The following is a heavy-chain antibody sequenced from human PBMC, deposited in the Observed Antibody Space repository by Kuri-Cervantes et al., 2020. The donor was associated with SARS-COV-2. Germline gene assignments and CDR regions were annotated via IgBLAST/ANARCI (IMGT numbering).Heavy chain of an antibody. CDR3: ARGKIGGTICLDV. CDR2: ISYDGSNK. D-gene: IGHD3-3*01. J-gene: IGHJ6*04. Sequence: GESLKISCAASGFTFSSYGMHWVRQAPGKGLEWVAVISYDGSNKYYADSVKGRFTISRDNSKNTLYLQMGSLRAEDMAVYYCARGKIGGTICLDVWGKGTTVTVSS. CDR1: GFTFSSYG. V-gene: IGHV3-30*19.